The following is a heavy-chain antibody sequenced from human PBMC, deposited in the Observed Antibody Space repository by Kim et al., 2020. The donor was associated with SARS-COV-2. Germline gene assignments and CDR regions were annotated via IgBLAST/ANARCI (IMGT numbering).Heavy chain of an antibody. D-gene: IGHD3-10*01. CDR2: ISGDGGET. CDR3: AKDRLLGSGTYYKRFYGMNV. Sequence: GGSLRLSCAASGFTFVDYAMHWVRQVPGKGLEWVSLISGDGGETYYADSLKDRFTVSRDNGKNSLYLQMNSLTTEDTALYYCAKDRLLGSGTYYKRFYGMNVWGQGTTVIVSS. V-gene: IGHV3-43*02. J-gene: IGHJ6*02. CDR1: GFTFVDYA.